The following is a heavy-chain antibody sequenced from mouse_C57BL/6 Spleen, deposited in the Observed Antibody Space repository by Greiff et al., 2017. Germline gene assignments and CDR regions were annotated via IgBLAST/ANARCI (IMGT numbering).Heavy chain of an antibody. CDR3: TPSKPSFAY. CDR1: GFTFSDAW. J-gene: IGHJ3*01. CDR2: IRNKANNHAT. Sequence: EVKLEESGGGLVQPGGSMKLSCAASGFTFSDAWMDWVRQSPEMGLEWVAEIRNKANNHATYYAESVKGRFTISRDDSKSSVYLQMNSLRAEDTGIYYCTPSKPSFAYWGQGTLVTVSA. D-gene: IGHD2-5*01. V-gene: IGHV6-6*01.